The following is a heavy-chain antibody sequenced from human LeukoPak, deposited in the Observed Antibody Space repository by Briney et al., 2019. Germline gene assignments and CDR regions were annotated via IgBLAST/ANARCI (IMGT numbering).Heavy chain of an antibody. CDR1: GFTVSSNY. D-gene: IGHD1/OR15-1a*01. CDR2: IYSGGST. J-gene: IGHJ4*02. CDR3: TLTTLAVVYYFDY. V-gene: IGHV3-53*05. Sequence: GGSLRLSCAASGFTVSSNYMSWVRQAPGKGLEWVSVIYSGGSTYYADSVKGRFTISRDNSANTLYLYMNSLTGADTSVYYCTLTTLAVVYYFDYWGQGTLVTVSS.